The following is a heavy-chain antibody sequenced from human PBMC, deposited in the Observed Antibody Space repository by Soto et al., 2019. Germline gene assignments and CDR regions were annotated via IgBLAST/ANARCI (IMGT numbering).Heavy chain of an antibody. CDR3: AREGNLGRWLQPLDF. J-gene: IGHJ4*02. CDR2: IHYNGNT. Sequence: SETLSLTCAVSGASVSSASSWSWVRQPPGKGLEWIGNIHYNGNTKYNPSLKSRVTMSVDTSKNQFSLKLISVTAADTAKYFCAREGNLGRWLQPLDFWGQGTLVTVSS. V-gene: IGHV4-61*01. CDR1: GASVSSASS. D-gene: IGHD5-12*01.